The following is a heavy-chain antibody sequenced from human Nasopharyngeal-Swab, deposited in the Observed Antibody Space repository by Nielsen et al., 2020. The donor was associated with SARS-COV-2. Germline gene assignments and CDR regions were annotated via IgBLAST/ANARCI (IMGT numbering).Heavy chain of an antibody. J-gene: IGHJ6*02. Sequence: GGSLRLSCAASGFTFDDYAMHWVRQAPGKGLEWVSGISWNSGSIGYADSAKGRFTISRDNAKNSLYLQMNSLRAEDTALYYCAKDGSVVAATGNYGMDVWGQGTTVTVSS. V-gene: IGHV3-9*01. CDR1: GFTFDDYA. CDR2: ISWNSGSI. D-gene: IGHD2-15*01. CDR3: AKDGSVVAATGNYGMDV.